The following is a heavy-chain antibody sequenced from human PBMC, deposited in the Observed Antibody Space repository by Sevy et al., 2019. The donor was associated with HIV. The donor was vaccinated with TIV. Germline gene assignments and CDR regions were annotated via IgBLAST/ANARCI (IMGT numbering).Heavy chain of an antibody. Sequence: SETLSLTCTVSGGSISSYYWSWIRQPAGKGLEWIGRIYTSGSTNYNPSLKRRVTMSVDTSKNQFYLKLSSVTAADTAVYYCARVGGSYSGANWFDPWGQGTLVTVSS. CDR1: GGSISSYY. D-gene: IGHD1-26*01. CDR3: ARVGGSYSGANWFDP. V-gene: IGHV4-4*07. J-gene: IGHJ5*02. CDR2: IYTSGST.